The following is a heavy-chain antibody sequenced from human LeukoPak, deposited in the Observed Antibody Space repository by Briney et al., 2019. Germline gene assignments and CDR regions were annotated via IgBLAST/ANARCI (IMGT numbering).Heavy chain of an antibody. CDR2: IYTSGST. J-gene: IGHJ4*02. CDR3: ATHCSGGSCYGAAGRVDDY. CDR1: GGSISSGSYY. Sequence: SQTLSLTCTVSGGSISSGSYYWSWIRQPAGKGLEWIGRIYTSGSTNHNPSLKSRVTISVDTSKNQFSLKLSSVTAADTAVYYCATHCSGGSCYGAAGRVDDYWGQGTLVTVSS. D-gene: IGHD2-15*01. V-gene: IGHV4-61*02.